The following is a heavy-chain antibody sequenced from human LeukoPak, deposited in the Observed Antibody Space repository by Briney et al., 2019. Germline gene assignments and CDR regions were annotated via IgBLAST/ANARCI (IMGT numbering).Heavy chain of an antibody. Sequence: ASVKVSCKASGYTFTGYYMHWVRQAPGQGLEWMGWINPNSGGTNYAQKFQGRVTMTRDTSISTAYMELSRLRSDDTAVYCCARDGGWGTALDYWGQGTLVTVSS. V-gene: IGHV1-2*02. CDR3: ARDGGWGTALDY. J-gene: IGHJ4*02. CDR1: GYTFTGYY. CDR2: INPNSGGT. D-gene: IGHD7-27*01.